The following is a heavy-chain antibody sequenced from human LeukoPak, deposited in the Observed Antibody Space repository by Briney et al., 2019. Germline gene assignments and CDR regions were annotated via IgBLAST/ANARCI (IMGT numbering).Heavy chain of an antibody. J-gene: IGHJ4*02. CDR3: AREVPGQYYFDY. CDR1: GYTFTSYY. V-gene: IGHV1-46*01. D-gene: IGHD1-1*01. Sequence: ASVKVSCKASGYTFTSYYMHWVRQAPGQGLEWMGIINPSGGSTSYAQKFQGRVTMTRDMSTGTVYMELSSLRSEDTAVYYCAREVPGQYYFDYWGQGTLVTVSS. CDR2: INPSGGST.